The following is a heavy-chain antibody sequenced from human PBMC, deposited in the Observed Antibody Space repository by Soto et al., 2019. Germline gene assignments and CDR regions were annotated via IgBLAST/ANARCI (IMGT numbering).Heavy chain of an antibody. V-gene: IGHV3-23*01. J-gene: IGHJ4*02. CDR3: ARDPGSSWDX. CDR2: IIVSGGST. D-gene: IGHD6-13*01. Sequence: GGSLRLSCAASGFTFSSYAMSWVRQAPGKGLEWVSAIIVSGGSTYYSDSVKGRFTISRDNSKNTLYLQMNSLRAEDTAVYYCARDPGSSWDXWGQGTLVTVSX. CDR1: GFTFSSYA.